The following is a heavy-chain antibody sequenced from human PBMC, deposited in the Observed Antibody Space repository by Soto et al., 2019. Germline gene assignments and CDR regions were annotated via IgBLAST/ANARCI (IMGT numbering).Heavy chain of an antibody. CDR2: SSSSGSYT. V-gene: IGHV3-11*05. CDR3: ARAQTSGYYSRPLDY. Sequence: PGGSLRLSCAASGFTLSDYYMSWIRQAPGKGLEWVSYSSSSGSYTNYADSVKGRFTISRDNAKNSLYLQMNSLRAEDTAVYYCARAQTSGYYSRPLDYWGQGTLVTVSS. D-gene: IGHD3-22*01. CDR1: GFTLSDYY. J-gene: IGHJ4*02.